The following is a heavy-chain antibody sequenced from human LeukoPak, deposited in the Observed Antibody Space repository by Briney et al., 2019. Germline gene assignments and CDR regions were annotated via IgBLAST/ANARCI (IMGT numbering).Heavy chain of an antibody. CDR1: GFTFSSYN. D-gene: IGHD6-13*01. CDR2: ISSSSSYI. J-gene: IGHJ5*02. Sequence: GGSLRLSCAASGFTFSSYNMNWVRQAPGKGLEWVSSISSSSSYIYYADSVKGRFTISRDNAKNSLYLQMNSLRAEDTAVYYCARDPLSRAAAGTGWFDPWGQGTLVTVSS. CDR3: ARDPLSRAAAGTGWFDP. V-gene: IGHV3-21*01.